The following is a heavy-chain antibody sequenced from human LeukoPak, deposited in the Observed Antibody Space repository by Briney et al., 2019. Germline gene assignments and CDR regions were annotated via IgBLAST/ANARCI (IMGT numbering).Heavy chain of an antibody. Sequence: SETLSLTRTVSVGSISSYYWGWIRQPAGKGLEWIGRIYTSGSTNYNPSLKSRVTMSVDTSKNQFSLKLSSVTAADTAVYYCASQAGWGSGTLFVPWGEGTLVTVSS. V-gene: IGHV4-4*07. CDR3: ASQAGWGSGTLFVP. J-gene: IGHJ5*02. D-gene: IGHD6-25*01. CDR2: IYTSGST. CDR1: VGSISSYY.